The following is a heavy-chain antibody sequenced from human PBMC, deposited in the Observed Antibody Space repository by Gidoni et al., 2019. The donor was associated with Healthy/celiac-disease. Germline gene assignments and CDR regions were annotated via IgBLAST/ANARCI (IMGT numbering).Heavy chain of an antibody. CDR1: GYTFTSYD. CDR2: MNPTSANT. V-gene: IGHV1-8*01. J-gene: IGHJ4*02. D-gene: IGHD3-10*01. Sequence: QVQLVQSESEMKKPGASVRVSCTAAGYTFTSYDINWVRQATGQGFEWMGWMNPTSANTGYAQKFNGRVTMTRNTSISTAYMERSSLRSEDTAVYYCARVLLWVGEYHPYYFDYWGQVTLVTVSS. CDR3: ARVLLWVGEYHPYYFDY.